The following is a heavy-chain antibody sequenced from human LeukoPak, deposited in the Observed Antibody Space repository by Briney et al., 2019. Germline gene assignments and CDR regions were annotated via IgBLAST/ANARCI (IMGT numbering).Heavy chain of an antibody. CDR2: ISSSSSYI. Sequence: PGGSLRLSCAASGFTFSSYSMKWVRQAPGKGLEWVSFISSSSSYIYYADSVKGRFTISRDNAKNSLYLQMNSLRAEDTAVYYCARFRFYYSDGQADSLDLWGQGTKVTVTS. CDR1: GFTFSSYS. D-gene: IGHD3-10*01. CDR3: ARFRFYYSDGQADSLDL. V-gene: IGHV3-21*01. J-gene: IGHJ3*01.